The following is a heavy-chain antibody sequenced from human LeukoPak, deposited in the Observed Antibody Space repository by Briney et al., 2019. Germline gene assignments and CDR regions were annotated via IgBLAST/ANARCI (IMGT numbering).Heavy chain of an antibody. J-gene: IGHJ5*02. V-gene: IGHV4-4*09. CDR1: GGSITSYY. D-gene: IGHD1-14*01. CDR3: ARHFKHVRSGTQHWFDP. CDR2: IYSSGST. Sequence: SETLSLTCTVSGGSITSYYWSWIRQPPGKGLEWIGFIYSSGSTNYNPSLRSRLTISVDTSKNHFSLKLSSATAADTAVYYCARHFKHVRSGTQHWFDPWGQGTLVTVSS.